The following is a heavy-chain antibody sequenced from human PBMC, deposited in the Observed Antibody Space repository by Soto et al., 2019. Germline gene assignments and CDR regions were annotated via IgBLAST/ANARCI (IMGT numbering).Heavy chain of an antibody. CDR1: GFTFNHYA. Sequence: GGSLRLSCAASGFTFNHYAMSWVRQAPGKGLGWVSIIIANGGTFYADSVKGRFTISRDNSKNTVYFQMSSLRVEDTAIYYCAKDYTVAADPSSVILFDYWGQGALVTVYS. V-gene: IGHV3-23*01. CDR3: AKDYTVAADPSSVILFDY. J-gene: IGHJ4*02. D-gene: IGHD2-15*01. CDR2: IIANGGT.